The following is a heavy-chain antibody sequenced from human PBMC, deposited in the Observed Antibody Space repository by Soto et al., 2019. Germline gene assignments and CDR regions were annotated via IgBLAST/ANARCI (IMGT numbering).Heavy chain of an antibody. CDR2: IYYSGST. D-gene: IGHD5-18*01. CDR1: GGSISSGDYY. CDR3: VRDNGYRYGYTIDL. Sequence: PSETLSLTCTVSGGSISSGDYYWSWIRQPPGKGLEWIGYIYYSGSTNYNPSLKSQVTISVETSKNQFSLKLSSVTAADTAVYYCVRDNGYRYGYTIDLWGQGTRVTVAS. J-gene: IGHJ5*02. V-gene: IGHV4-30-4*01.